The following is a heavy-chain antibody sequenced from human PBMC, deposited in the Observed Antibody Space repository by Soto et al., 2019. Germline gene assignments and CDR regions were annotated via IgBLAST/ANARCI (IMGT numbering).Heavy chain of an antibody. D-gene: IGHD6-19*01. J-gene: IGHJ4*02. V-gene: IGHV3-23*01. CDR1: GFNFSSCA. CDR3: AKDRKSGSGWYWDY. Sequence: GGSLRLSCAASGFNFSSCAMSWVRQAPGKGLEWVSAISASGSTTYYSDSVKGRFTISRDNSKNTLYLQMNSLRAEDTAVYYCAKDRKSGSGWYWDYWGQGTLVTVSS. CDR2: ISASGSTT.